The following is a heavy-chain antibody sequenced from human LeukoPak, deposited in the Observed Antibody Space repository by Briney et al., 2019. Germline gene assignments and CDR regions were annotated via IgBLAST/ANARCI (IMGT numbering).Heavy chain of an antibody. Sequence: GGSLRLSCATSGFTFSNAWMTWVRQAPGKGLDWVGRIKSKTDGETKEYAAPVKGRFTISRDDSKNTLYLQMNSLKTEDTAVYWCTTAPDYGADGGYWGQGTLVTVSS. D-gene: IGHD4-17*01. V-gene: IGHV3-15*01. J-gene: IGHJ4*02. CDR3: TTAPDYGADGGY. CDR1: GFTFSNAW. CDR2: IKSKTDGETK.